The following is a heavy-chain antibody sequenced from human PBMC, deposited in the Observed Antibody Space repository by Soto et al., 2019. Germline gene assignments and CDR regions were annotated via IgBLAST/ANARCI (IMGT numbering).Heavy chain of an antibody. CDR2: MYYTGTS. J-gene: IGHJ6*02. Sequence: SEPLSLTCTVSGDCVSSRSSYWSWIRQPPWKGLDWIGHMYYTGTSNYNPSLKSRVTISVDMSKNQFSMKLTSATAADSAMYYCAKRETGIGILYAMEVWGQGSTVT. V-gene: IGHV4-61*01. D-gene: IGHD1-20*01. CDR1: GDCVSSRSSY. CDR3: AKRETGIGILYAMEV.